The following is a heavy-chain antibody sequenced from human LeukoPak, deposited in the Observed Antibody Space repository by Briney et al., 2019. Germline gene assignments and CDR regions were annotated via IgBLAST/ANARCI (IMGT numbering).Heavy chain of an antibody. D-gene: IGHD6-19*01. Sequence: GASLQISCMGSGYIFTSYWIGRVRQLPGKGLEWMGIIYPGDSDTRYSPSFQGQVTISADKSISTAYLQWSSLKASDTAMYYCARSSGWWFDYWGQGTLVTVSS. V-gene: IGHV5-51*01. CDR2: IYPGDSDT. CDR1: GYIFTSYW. J-gene: IGHJ4*02. CDR3: ARSSGWWFDY.